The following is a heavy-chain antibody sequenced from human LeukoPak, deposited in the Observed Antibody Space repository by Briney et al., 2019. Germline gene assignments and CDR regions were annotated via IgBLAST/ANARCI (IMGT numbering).Heavy chain of an antibody. J-gene: IGHJ4*02. CDR3: ARDVDFDS. CDR1: GFTFRSYW. V-gene: IGHV3-74*01. CDR2: INSDATST. Sequence: GGSLRLSCAASGFTFRSYWMHWVRQGPGKGLMWVSRINSDATSTTYADSVKGRFTISRDNAENTLYLQMDSLTAEGSGVYYCARDVDFDSWGQGTLVTVSS.